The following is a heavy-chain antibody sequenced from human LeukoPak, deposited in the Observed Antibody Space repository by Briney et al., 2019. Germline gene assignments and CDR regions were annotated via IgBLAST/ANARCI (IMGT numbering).Heavy chain of an antibody. Sequence: SVKVSCKASGGTFSSYAISWVRQAPGQGLEWMGRIIPILGIANYAQKFQGRVTITADKSTSTAYMELSSLRSEDTAVYYCARDLLAYCGGDCYDFDYWGQGTLVTVSS. CDR2: IIPILGIA. V-gene: IGHV1-69*04. J-gene: IGHJ4*02. CDR1: GGTFSSYA. D-gene: IGHD2-21*02. CDR3: ARDLLAYCGGDCYDFDY.